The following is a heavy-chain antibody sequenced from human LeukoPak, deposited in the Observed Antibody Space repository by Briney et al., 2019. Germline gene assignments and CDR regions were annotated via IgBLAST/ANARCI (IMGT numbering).Heavy chain of an antibody. J-gene: IGHJ4*02. CDR3: ARARASGRSGFDY. V-gene: IGHV3-48*02. CDR2: ISSSSSTI. CDR1: GFTVSSYS. D-gene: IGHD2-15*01. Sequence: PGGSLRLSCAASGFTVSSYSMNWVRQAPGKGLEWVSYISSSSSTIYYADSVKGRFTISRDNAKNSLDLQMNSLRDEDTAVYYCARARASGRSGFDYWGQGTLVTVSS.